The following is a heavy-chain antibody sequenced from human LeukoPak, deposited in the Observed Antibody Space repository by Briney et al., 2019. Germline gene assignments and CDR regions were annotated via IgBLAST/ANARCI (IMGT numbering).Heavy chain of an antibody. J-gene: IGHJ4*02. CDR1: GFTFSSYW. CDR2: IRQDGSQK. V-gene: IGHV3-7*03. CDR3: ARGTALSGTSDYLDS. D-gene: IGHD6-19*01. Sequence: GGSLRLSCAASGFTFSSYWMSWVRQAPGKGLEWVATIRQDGSQKYYVDSVKGRFTISRDNAKNSLYLQMNSLRAEDTAVYYCARGTALSGTSDYLDSWGQGTLVTVSS.